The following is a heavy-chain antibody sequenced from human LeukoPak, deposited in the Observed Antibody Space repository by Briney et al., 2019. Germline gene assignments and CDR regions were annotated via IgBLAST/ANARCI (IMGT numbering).Heavy chain of an antibody. V-gene: IGHV3-21*01. D-gene: IGHD1-1*01. Sequence: GGSLRLSCVGSGFTFSSYAMSWVRQAPGKGLEWVSAISNSGGSTYYADSVKGRFTISRDNAKNSLYLEMNSLRAEDTAVYYCARPNFNYYYYYMDVWGKGTTVAISS. J-gene: IGHJ6*03. CDR3: ARPNFNYYYYYMDV. CDR1: GFTFSSYA. CDR2: ISNSGGST.